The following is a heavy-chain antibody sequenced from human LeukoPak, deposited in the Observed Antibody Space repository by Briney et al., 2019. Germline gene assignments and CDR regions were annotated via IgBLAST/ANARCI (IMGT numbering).Heavy chain of an antibody. V-gene: IGHV3-7*01. CDR3: TKGRSNHY. Sequence: PGGSLRPSCAASGFTFSDFWMGWVRQAPGKGLEWVANINQGGSESYYVDSVKGRFTISRDNAKKSLFLQMHSLRAEDTAVYYCTKGRSNHYWGQGTLVTVST. CDR1: GFTFSDFW. CDR2: INQGGSES. D-gene: IGHD4-11*01. J-gene: IGHJ4*02.